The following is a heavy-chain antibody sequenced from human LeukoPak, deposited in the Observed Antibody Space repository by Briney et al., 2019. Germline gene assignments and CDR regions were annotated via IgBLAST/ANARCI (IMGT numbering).Heavy chain of an antibody. CDR2: IIPIFGTA. D-gene: IGHD3-16*01. CDR3: AGGGSGEYFQH. J-gene: IGHJ1*01. CDR1: VGSFRTYP. V-gene: IGHV1-69*13. Sequence: SVKVSCKASVGSFRTYPISWLRQAPGRGLEGIGRIIPIFGTANYAQTFQDRVTITADESTGTAYMELGRLRSDDTAVYYCAGGGSGEYFQHWGQGTLVTVSS.